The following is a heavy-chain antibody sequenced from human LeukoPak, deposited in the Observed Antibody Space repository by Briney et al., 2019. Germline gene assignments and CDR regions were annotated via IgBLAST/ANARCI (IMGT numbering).Heavy chain of an antibody. V-gene: IGHV4-4*07. CDR3: ARSRAVLWFGDLWYFDL. D-gene: IGHD3-10*01. CDR1: GGSISSYY. Sequence: SETLSLTCTVSGGSISSYYWSWIRQPAGKGLEWIGRIYTSGSTNYNPSLKSRVTISVDTSKNQFSLKLSSVTAADTAVYYCARSRAVLWFGDLWYFDLWGRGTLVTVSS. CDR2: IYTSGST. J-gene: IGHJ2*01.